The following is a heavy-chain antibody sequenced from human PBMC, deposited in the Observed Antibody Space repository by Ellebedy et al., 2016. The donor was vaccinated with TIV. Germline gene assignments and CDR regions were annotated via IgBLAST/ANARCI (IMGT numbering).Heavy chain of an antibody. J-gene: IGHJ4*02. CDR1: GFSFTTYE. D-gene: IGHD3-10*01. CDR3: ARVLLGVYYFDY. V-gene: IGHV3-48*03. CDR2: ISTTGSTV. Sequence: GESLKISCAASGFSFTTYEMTWVRQAPGKGLECISYISTTGSTVFYADSVEGRFTISRDKAKNSLYLQMNSLRAEDTAVYYCARVLLGVYYFDYWGQGALVTVSS.